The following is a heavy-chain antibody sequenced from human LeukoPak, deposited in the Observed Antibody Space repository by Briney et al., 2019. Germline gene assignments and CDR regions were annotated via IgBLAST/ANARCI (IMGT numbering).Heavy chain of an antibody. CDR1: GFTFSSYR. Sequence: GGSLRLSCAASGFTFSSYRMNWVRQAPGKGLEWVSFIRVSSGSIYYADSVKGRFTISRDNAKNSLYLQMNSLRAEDTAVYYCASGGSTTGTTSGVFDIWGQGTMVTVSS. CDR3: ASGGSTTGTTSGVFDI. J-gene: IGHJ3*02. V-gene: IGHV3-48*01. CDR2: IRVSSGSI. D-gene: IGHD1-1*01.